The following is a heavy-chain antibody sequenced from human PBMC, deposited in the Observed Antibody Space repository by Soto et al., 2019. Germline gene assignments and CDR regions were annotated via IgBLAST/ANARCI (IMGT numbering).Heavy chain of an antibody. Sequence: GGSLRLSCAASGFTFSSYSMNWVRQAPGKGLEWVSSISSSSSSTIYYADSVKGRFTISRDNAKNSLYLQMNSLRDEDTAVYYCARELPRVYYDSSGLRYYYGMDVWGQGTTVTVSS. CDR1: GFTFSSYS. D-gene: IGHD3-22*01. CDR2: ISSSSSSTI. J-gene: IGHJ6*02. CDR3: ARELPRVYYDSSGLRYYYGMDV. V-gene: IGHV3-48*02.